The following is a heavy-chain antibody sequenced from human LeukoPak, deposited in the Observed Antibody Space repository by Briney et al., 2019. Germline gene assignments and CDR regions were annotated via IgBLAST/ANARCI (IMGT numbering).Heavy chain of an antibody. CDR2: ISAYNCNT. J-gene: IGHJ4*02. CDR1: GYIFTSYA. D-gene: IGHD6-19*01. Sequence: ASVKVSCKTSGYIFTSYAISWVRQAPGQGLEWMGWISAYNCNTDYAQKLQGRVTMTTDTSTSTAYMELRSLRSDDTAVYYCARGGGVGAVADHFDYWGQGTLVTVSS. CDR3: ARGGGVGAVADHFDY. V-gene: IGHV1-18*01.